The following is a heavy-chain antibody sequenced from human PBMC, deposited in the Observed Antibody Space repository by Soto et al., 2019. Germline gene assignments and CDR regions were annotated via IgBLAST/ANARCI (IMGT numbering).Heavy chain of an antibody. V-gene: IGHV1-18*01. CDR3: ARHHGPTTSENWFDP. CDR2: ISTYSGDT. Sequence: ASVKVSCKASGYTFFTYDISWVRQAPGQGLEWMGWISTYSGDTKYAQKFQGRVTMTTDTSTTTAYLELRSLRSNDTAVYYCARHHGPTTSENWFDPWGQGALVTVSS. CDR1: GYTFFTYD. D-gene: IGHD5-12*01. J-gene: IGHJ5*02.